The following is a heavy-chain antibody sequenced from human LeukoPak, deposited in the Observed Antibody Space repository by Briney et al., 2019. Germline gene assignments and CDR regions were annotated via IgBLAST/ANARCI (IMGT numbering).Heavy chain of an antibody. CDR1: GYSISSGYY. D-gene: IGHD2-2*01. Sequence: PSETLSLTCAVSGYSISSGYYWGWIRQPPGQGLEWIGSIYHSGSTYYNPSLKSRVTISVDTSKNQFSLKLSSVTAADTAVYYCARQVPIVVVPAAPYAFDIWGQGTMVTVSS. CDR2: IYHSGST. V-gene: IGHV4-38-2*01. J-gene: IGHJ3*02. CDR3: ARQVPIVVVPAAPYAFDI.